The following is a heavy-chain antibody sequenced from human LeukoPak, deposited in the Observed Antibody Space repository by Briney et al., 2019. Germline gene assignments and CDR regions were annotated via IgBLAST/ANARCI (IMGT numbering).Heavy chain of an antibody. D-gene: IGHD5-18*01. CDR2: ISWNSGSI. V-gene: IGHV3-9*01. J-gene: IGHJ6*03. CDR1: GFTFDDYA. CDR3: AKDRGSGIQLWLHHYYYMDV. Sequence: GGSLRLSCAASGFTFDDYAMHWVRQAPGKGLEWVSGISWNSGSIGYADSVKGRFTISRDNAKNSLYLQMNSLRAEDTAVYYCAKDRGSGIQLWLHHYYYMDVWGKGTTVTISS.